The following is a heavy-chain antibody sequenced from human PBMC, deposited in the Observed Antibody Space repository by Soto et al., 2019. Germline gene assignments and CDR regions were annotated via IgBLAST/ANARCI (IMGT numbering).Heavy chain of an antibody. J-gene: IGHJ5*02. CDR1: GSSLSSFY. D-gene: IGHD3-16*02. CDR3: ARLSAYDYIWGSYRPDWGNNWLDP. V-gene: IGHV4-59*08. Sequence: SETPSLTSTFAGSSLSSFYLSWLRQPPGKGLEWIGYIYYSGSTNYNPSLKSRVTISVDTSKNQFSLKLSSVTAADTAVYYCARLSAYDYIWGSYRPDWGNNWLDPRGQGTLVTVSS. CDR2: IYYSGST.